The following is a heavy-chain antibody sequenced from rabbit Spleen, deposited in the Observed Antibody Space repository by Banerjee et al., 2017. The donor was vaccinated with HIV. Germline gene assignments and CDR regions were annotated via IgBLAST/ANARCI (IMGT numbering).Heavy chain of an antibody. V-gene: IGHV1S40*01. CDR1: GFSFNEFSFNGGYD. CDR3: VRDQAGDADYGPYYLNL. J-gene: IGHJ4*01. D-gene: IGHD2-1*01. Sequence: QSLEESGGGLVKPGASLTLTCKASGFSFNEFSFNGGYDMCWVRQAPGKGLEWIACIEGGGSAFSYFASWAKGRFTISKTSSTTVTLQMTSLTVADTATYFCVRDQAGDADYGPYYLNLWGPGTLVTVS. CDR2: IEGGGSAFS.